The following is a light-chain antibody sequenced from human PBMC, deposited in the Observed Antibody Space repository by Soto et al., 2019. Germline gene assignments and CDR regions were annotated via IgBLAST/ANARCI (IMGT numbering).Light chain of an antibody. J-gene: IGKJ4*01. CDR2: GAS. CDR3: EQYSSSVLT. V-gene: IGKV3-20*01. Sequence: EIVLTQSPGTLSLAQGERATLSCRASQSVSSNYLTWYQQKPGQAPRLLIYGASSRATGIPDRFSGSGSGTDFTLTISRLEPEDFAVYYCEQYSSSVLTFGGGTKVEIK. CDR1: QSVSSNY.